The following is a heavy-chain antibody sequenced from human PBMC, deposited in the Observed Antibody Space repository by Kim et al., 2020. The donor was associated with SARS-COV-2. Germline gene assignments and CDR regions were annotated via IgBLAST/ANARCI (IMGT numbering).Heavy chain of an antibody. CDR3: AGPRIVVVPAAMTGRFDAFDI. CDR2: IIPILGIA. J-gene: IGHJ3*02. V-gene: IGHV1-69*04. Sequence: SVKVSCKASGGTFSSYAISWVRQAPGQGLEWMGRIIPILGIANYAQKFQGRVTITADKSTSTAYMELSSLRSEDTAVYYCAGPRIVVVPAAMTGRFDAFDIWGQGTMVTVSS. D-gene: IGHD2-2*01. CDR1: GGTFSSYA.